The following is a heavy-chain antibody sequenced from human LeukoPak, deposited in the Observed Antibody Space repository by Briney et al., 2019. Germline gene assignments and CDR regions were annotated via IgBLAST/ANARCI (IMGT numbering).Heavy chain of an antibody. CDR3: ARHRYSSSWYWAT. CDR1: GGSISSYY. Sequence: SETLSLTCTVSGGSISSYYWSWIRQPPGKGLEWIGYIYYSGSTNYNPSLKSRVTISVDTSKNQFSLKLSSVTAADTAVYYCARHRYSSSWYWATWGQGTLVTVSS. V-gene: IGHV4-59*01. D-gene: IGHD6-13*01. J-gene: IGHJ5*02. CDR2: IYYSGST.